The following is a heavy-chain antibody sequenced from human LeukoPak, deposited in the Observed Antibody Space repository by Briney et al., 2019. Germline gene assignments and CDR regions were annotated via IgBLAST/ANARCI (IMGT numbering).Heavy chain of an antibody. CDR2: ISGSSSTI. D-gene: IGHD3-22*01. CDR3: ARAIGHYYDSSGYYY. V-gene: IGHV3-48*01. CDR1: GFTFSSYS. J-gene: IGHJ4*02. Sequence: GGSLRLSCAASGFTFSSYSMNWVRQAPGKGLEWVSYISGSSSTIYYADSVKGRFTVSRDNAKNSLSLQMNSLGAEDTAVYYCARAIGHYYDSSGYYYWGQGTLVTVSS.